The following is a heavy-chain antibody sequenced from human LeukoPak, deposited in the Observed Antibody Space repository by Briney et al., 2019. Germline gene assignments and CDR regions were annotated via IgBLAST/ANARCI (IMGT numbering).Heavy chain of an antibody. Sequence: SVKVSCKASGGTFSSYAISWVRQAPGQGLEWMGRIIPILGIANYAQKFQGRVTITADKSTSTAYMELSSLRSEDTAVYYCASLYGSGSRSFDYWGQGTLVTVSS. CDR3: ASLYGSGSRSFDY. CDR1: GGTFSSYA. J-gene: IGHJ4*02. D-gene: IGHD3-10*01. V-gene: IGHV1-69*04. CDR2: IIPILGIA.